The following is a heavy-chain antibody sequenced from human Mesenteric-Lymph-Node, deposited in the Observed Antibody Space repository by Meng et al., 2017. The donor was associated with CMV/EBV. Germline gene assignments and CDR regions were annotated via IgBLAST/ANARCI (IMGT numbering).Heavy chain of an antibody. Sequence: SETLSLTCTVSGGAISSSSYYWSWIRQPPGKGLEWIGSIYYSGSTYYNPSLKSRVTISVDTYKNQFSLKLVSVTAADTAVYYCASQRDGYWGQGTMVTVSS. CDR1: GGAISSSSYY. CDR2: IYYSGST. V-gene: IGHV4-39*01. CDR3: ASQRDGY. J-gene: IGHJ4*02. D-gene: IGHD5-24*01.